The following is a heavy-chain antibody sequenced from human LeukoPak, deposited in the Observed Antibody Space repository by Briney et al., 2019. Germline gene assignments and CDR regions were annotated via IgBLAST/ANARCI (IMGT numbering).Heavy chain of an antibody. Sequence: SETLSLTCTVSGGSISSYYWSWIRQPAGKGLEWIGRIYTSGSTNYNPSLKSRVTMSVDTSKNQFSLKLSSVTAADTAVYYCAREDSITIFGVVPYDAFDIWGQGTMVTVSA. CDR2: IYTSGST. J-gene: IGHJ3*02. V-gene: IGHV4-4*07. D-gene: IGHD3-3*01. CDR3: AREDSITIFGVVPYDAFDI. CDR1: GGSISSYY.